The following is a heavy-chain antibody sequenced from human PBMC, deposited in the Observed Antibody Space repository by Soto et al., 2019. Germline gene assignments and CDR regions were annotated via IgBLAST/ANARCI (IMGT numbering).Heavy chain of an antibody. CDR1: RDRKTSKA. Sequence: PVKPTCKDCRDRKTSKALCWLRQATEQGLEWMGRIIAVLGVPSYAEKFQGRVTIFADKSTTTVYMDPSNLRSEDTAIYCCAREISFPGILQSMPCDFWGHGTLVTVSS. D-gene: IGHD2-2*01. CDR2: IIAVLGVP. CDR3: AREISFPGILQSMPCDF. V-gene: IGHV1-69*04. J-gene: IGHJ4*01.